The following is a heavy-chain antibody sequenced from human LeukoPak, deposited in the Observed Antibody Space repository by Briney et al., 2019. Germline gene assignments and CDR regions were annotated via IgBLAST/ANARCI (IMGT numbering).Heavy chain of an antibody. V-gene: IGHV4-34*01. D-gene: IGHD2-21*01. J-gene: IGHJ6*03. Sequence: SETLSPTRGVDGGRVSGYYWSWIRPSPGKGLEGIGEVNHRGTANYNPSLRRRATISVDTSKNQFSLRLTSVTAADTAVYFCARYSNRDLNYYFMDVWGNGTTVTISS. CDR1: GGRVSGYY. CDR2: VNHRGTA. CDR3: ARYSNRDLNYYFMDV.